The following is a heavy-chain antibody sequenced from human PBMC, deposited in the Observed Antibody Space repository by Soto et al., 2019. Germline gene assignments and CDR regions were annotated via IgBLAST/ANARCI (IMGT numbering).Heavy chain of an antibody. CDR1: AFSLSTGGVG. CDR3: IQSRGGGDCHQSYASYYYYGMDV. D-gene: IGHD2-21*02. CDR2: IYWDDDK. Sequence: QITLKESGPTLVKPTQTLTLTCTFSAFSLSTGGVGVGWIRQPPGKALEWLALIYWDDDKRYSPSLRSRLTITKDNSKHQVVLTMTNMAPVDTATYYCIQSRGGGDCHQSYASYYYYGMDVWGQGTTGTVSS. V-gene: IGHV2-5*02. J-gene: IGHJ6*02.